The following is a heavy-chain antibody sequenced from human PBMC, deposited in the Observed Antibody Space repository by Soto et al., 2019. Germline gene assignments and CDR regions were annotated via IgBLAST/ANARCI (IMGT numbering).Heavy chain of an antibody. J-gene: IGHJ5*02. V-gene: IGHV3-15*07. D-gene: IGHD2-21*01. CDR2: VKNNGGAT. CDR1: GFIFSHAW. Sequence: EVQLVESGGDLVKPGGSLRLSCAASGFIFSHAWLHWVRQPPGKGLELVGRVKNNGGATDYAASVKGRFTISRDDSKDTVYLQMSSLRTEDTAIYHCAADLGPAYDSNNWFDPWGQGTLVTVSS. CDR3: AADLGPAYDSNNWFDP.